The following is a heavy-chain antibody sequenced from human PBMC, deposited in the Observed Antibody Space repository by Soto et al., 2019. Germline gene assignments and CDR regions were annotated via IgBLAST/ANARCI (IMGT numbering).Heavy chain of an antibody. J-gene: IGHJ4*02. CDR2: ISSSGDST. CDR3: VKPPGYYSDRTTYYSV. D-gene: IGHD3-22*01. V-gene: IGHV3-64D*06. Sequence: PAGSLRLSSSASGLSLYMYGVHWVRQTKGKGLQYISAISSSGDSTYYADSVKGRFIISRDNSKNTLYLQMSSLRVEDTAMYYCVKPPGYYSDRTTYYSVCGRGTLVTVSS. CDR1: GLSLYMYG.